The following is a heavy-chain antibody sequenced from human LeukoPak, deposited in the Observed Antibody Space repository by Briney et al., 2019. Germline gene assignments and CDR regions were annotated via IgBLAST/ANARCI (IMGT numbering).Heavy chain of an antibody. CDR2: IWYDGSNK. Sequence: GGSLRLSCAASGFTFSGYGMHWVRQAPGKGLEWVAVIWYDGSNKYYADSVKGRFTISRDNSENMLYLQMNSLRAEDTAVYYCARGRGGSYGGNSGHFDYWGQGTLVTVSS. V-gene: IGHV3-33*01. J-gene: IGHJ4*02. CDR1: GFTFSGYG. CDR3: ARGRGGSYGGNSGHFDY. D-gene: IGHD4-23*01.